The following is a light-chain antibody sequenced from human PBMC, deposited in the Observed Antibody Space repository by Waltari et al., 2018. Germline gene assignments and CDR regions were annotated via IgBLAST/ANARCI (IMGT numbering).Light chain of an antibody. CDR2: GNS. CDR3: QSYDSSLSVV. J-gene: IGLJ2*01. Sequence: WYQQLPGTAPKHLISGNSNRPSGVPDRFSGSKSGTSASLAITGLQAEDEADYYCQSYDSSLSVVFGGGTKLTVL. V-gene: IGLV1-40*01.